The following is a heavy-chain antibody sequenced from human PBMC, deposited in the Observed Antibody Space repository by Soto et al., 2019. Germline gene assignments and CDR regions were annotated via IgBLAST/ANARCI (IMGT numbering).Heavy chain of an antibody. V-gene: IGHV4-31*03. CDR3: AKISRGVVAPAGFSYDPMDV. D-gene: IGHD3-10*01. J-gene: IGHJ6*02. CDR2: IYYSGKT. CDR1: GDSISRAGYY. Sequence: QVQLQESGPGLVKPSETLSLTCTVSGDSISRAGYYCSWIRQFPGKGLEWIAHIYYSGKTYYNPFLEGRLTISVDTSANHFSLTVTCVTAADTAVYYCAKISRGVVAPAGFSYDPMDVWGQGTTVTVSS.